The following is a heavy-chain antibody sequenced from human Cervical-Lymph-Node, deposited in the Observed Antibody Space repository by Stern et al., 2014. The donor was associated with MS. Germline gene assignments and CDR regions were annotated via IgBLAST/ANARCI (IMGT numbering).Heavy chain of an antibody. CDR3: ARSYSGTYLDWFDP. D-gene: IGHD1-26*01. V-gene: IGHV2-26*01. CDR1: GLSLSNPRMG. CDR2: IFSTDEK. J-gene: IGHJ5*02. Sequence: QVTLKESGPVLVKPTETLTLTCSVSGLSLSNPRMGVSWIRQPPGKALEWLAHIFSTDEKSYSTSLESRLTISRGTSKSQVVLTMTNMDPVDTATYYCARSYSGTYLDWFDPWGQGTLVIVSS.